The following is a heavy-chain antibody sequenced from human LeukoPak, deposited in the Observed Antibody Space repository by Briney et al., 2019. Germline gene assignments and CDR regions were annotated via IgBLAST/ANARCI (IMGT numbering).Heavy chain of an antibody. CDR3: ARHLTTWGSPLGY. CDR2: ILPGDSDT. D-gene: IGHD3-16*01. CDR1: GYSFTSYW. J-gene: IGHJ4*02. V-gene: IGHV5-51*01. Sequence: GESLKISCKGSGYSFTSYWIGWVRQLPGKGLEWMGIILPGDSDTRYTPSFQGLVNISADETTSTAYLQWSSLKASDTAIYFCARHLTTWGSPLGYWGQGTLVTVSS.